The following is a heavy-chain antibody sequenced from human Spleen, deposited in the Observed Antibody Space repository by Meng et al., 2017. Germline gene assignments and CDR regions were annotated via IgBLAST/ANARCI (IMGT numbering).Heavy chain of an antibody. CDR3: TKGTGYEFQFHGMVV. J-gene: IGHJ6*02. D-gene: IGHD3-3*01. CDR1: EFTFDDYA. Sequence: SLKISCAASEFTFDDYAMNWVRQAPGKGLEWVSGISWNSGTIAYADSVKGRFTISRDNAKNSLYLQMNSLRAEDTALYYCTKGTGYEFQFHGMVVWGQGTTVTVSS. V-gene: IGHV3-9*01. CDR2: ISWNSGTI.